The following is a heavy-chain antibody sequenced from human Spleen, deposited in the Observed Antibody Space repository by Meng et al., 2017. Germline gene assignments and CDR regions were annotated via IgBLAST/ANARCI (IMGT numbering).Heavy chain of an antibody. CDR2: IYWDDDK. CDR1: GFSLSTSGVG. Sequence: QTTLKDSVPTLVKPTQTLTLTCTFSGFSLSTSGVGVGWIRQPPGKALEWLALIYWDDDKRYSPSLKSRLTITKDTSKNQVVLTMTNMDPVDTATYYCAHFDYYGSGSSVDYWGQGTLVTVSS. J-gene: IGHJ4*02. V-gene: IGHV2-5*02. D-gene: IGHD3-10*01. CDR3: AHFDYYGSGSSVDY.